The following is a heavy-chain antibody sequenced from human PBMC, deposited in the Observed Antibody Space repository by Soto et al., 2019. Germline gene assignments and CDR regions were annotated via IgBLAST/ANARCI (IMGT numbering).Heavy chain of an antibody. CDR2: IYYSGST. J-gene: IGHJ4*02. CDR1: GGSISSYY. D-gene: IGHD6-13*01. CDR3: ARYSSSWYLFDY. Sequence: SETLSLTCTVSGGSISSYYWSWIRQPPGKGLEWIGYIYYSGSTNYNPSLKSRVTISVDTSKNQFSLKLSSVTAADTAVYYCARYSSSWYLFDYWGQGTLVTVSS. V-gene: IGHV4-59*01.